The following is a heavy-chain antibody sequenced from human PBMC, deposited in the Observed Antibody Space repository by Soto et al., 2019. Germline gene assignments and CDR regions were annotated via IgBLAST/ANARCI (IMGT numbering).Heavy chain of an antibody. V-gene: IGHV1-8*01. CDR1: GYTFTSYD. D-gene: IGHD3-10*01. CDR3: ARSGFGAGVWLDP. CDR2: MNPNSART. Sequence: QVQLVQSGAEVGKPGASVKVSCKASGYTFTSYDINWVRLASGQGLEWMGWMNPNSARTGYAQKFQGRVTMTWDISINTAYMELSSLTIEDSAVYYCARSGFGAGVWLDPWGQGTLVTVSS. J-gene: IGHJ5*02.